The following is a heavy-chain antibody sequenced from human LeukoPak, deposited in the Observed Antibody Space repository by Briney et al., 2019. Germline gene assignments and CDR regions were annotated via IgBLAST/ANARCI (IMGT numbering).Heavy chain of an antibody. V-gene: IGHV4-30-2*01. CDR3: ARDRLYSSSSRFDY. J-gene: IGHJ4*02. D-gene: IGHD6-6*01. CDR1: GGSISSGGYY. Sequence: SETPSLTCTVSGGSISSGGYYWSWIRQPPGKGLEWIGYIYHSGSTYYNPSLKSRVTISVDRSKNQFSLKLSSVTAADTAVYYCARDRLYSSSSRFDYWGQGTLVTVSS. CDR2: IYHSGST.